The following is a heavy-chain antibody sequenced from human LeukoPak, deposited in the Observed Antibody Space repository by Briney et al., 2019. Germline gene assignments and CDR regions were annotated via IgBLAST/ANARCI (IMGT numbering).Heavy chain of an antibody. CDR1: GFTFTTYW. D-gene: IGHD4-17*01. CDR2: INQDGSER. V-gene: IGHV3-7*01. CDR3: ARERCDY. J-gene: IGHJ4*02. Sequence: GGSLRLSCAVSGFTFTTYWMHWVRRAPGKGLEWVANINQDGSERHYLNSVKGRFTTSRNNAKNLPYLQMNSLRAEDTAVYYCARERCDYWGQGTLVTVSS.